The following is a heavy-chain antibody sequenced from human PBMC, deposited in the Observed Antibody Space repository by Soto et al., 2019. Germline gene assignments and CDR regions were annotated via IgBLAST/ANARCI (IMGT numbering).Heavy chain of an antibody. Sequence: EVQLVESGGGLVQPGGSLRLSCAASGLTFCSYWMHWVRQAPGKGLVWVSRINSDGGSTSYADSVKGRFTISRDNAKNTLYLQMNSLRAEDTAVYYCALSHTVTTDYWGQGTLVTVSS. CDR3: ALSHTVTTDY. D-gene: IGHD4-17*01. V-gene: IGHV3-74*01. CDR2: INSDGGST. CDR1: GLTFCSYW. J-gene: IGHJ4*02.